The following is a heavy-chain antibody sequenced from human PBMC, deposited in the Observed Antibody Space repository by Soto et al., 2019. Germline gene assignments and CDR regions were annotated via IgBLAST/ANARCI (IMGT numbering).Heavy chain of an antibody. J-gene: IGHJ6*02. CDR1: GYIFVNYG. D-gene: IGHD3-16*01. V-gene: IGHV1-18*01. CDR3: AMVDNYVTPTPQDV. Sequence: QVQLVQSGDEVRKPGSSVKVSCKASGYIFVNYGIAWVRQAPGQGLEWMGWISPYSGNTHYASKVQGRLTMTTDTPXGTAYMDRGSLTSAETAVYYCAMVDNYVTPTPQDVWGQGTTVTVSS. CDR2: ISPYSGNT.